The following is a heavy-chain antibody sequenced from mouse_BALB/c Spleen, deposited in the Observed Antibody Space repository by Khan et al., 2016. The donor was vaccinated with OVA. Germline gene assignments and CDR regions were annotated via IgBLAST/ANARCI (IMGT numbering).Heavy chain of an antibody. CDR2: IYPGDVNT. CDR3: AKESYYGNYLAWFAY. Sequence: QVQLKESGPELVKPGASVRISCKASGYTFTTYYINWVKQRPGQGLEWIGWIYPGDVNTKYNEKFKGKATLTADKSSSTAYMQLSSLTSDAYAVYFCAKESYYGNYLAWFAYWGQGTLVTVST. V-gene: IGHV1S56*01. D-gene: IGHD2-1*01. CDR1: GYTFTTYY. J-gene: IGHJ3*01.